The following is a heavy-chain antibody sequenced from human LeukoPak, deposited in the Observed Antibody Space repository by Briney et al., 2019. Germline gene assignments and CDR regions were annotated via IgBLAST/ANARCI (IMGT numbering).Heavy chain of an antibody. V-gene: IGHV4-31*03. CDR1: GGSISSGGYY. CDR2: IYYSGST. CDR3: ARVTSGSYFY. J-gene: IGHJ4*02. D-gene: IGHD3-10*01. Sequence: SQTLSLACTVSGGSISSGGYYWSWIRQHPGKGLEWIGYIYYSGSTYYNPSLKSRVTISVDTSKNQFSLKLSSVTAADTAVYYCARVTSGSYFYWGQGTLVTVSS.